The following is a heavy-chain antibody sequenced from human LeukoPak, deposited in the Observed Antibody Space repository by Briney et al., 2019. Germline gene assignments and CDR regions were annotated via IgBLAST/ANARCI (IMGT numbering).Heavy chain of an antibody. CDR3: ARVPPNNNDYGDYTPYYYYYGMDV. Sequence: SVKVSCKASGGTFSSYAISWVRQAPGQGPEWMGGIIPIFGTANYAQKFQGRVTITADESTSTAYMELSSLRSEDTAVYYCARVPPNNNDYGDYTPYYYYYGMDVWGQGTTVTVS. J-gene: IGHJ6*02. D-gene: IGHD4-17*01. CDR1: GGTFSSYA. V-gene: IGHV1-69*13. CDR2: IIPIFGTA.